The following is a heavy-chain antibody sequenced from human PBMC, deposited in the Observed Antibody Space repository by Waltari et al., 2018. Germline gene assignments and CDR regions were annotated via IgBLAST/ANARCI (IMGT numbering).Heavy chain of an antibody. CDR2: ISAYNGNT. CDR1: GYTFTSYG. CDR3: ARDPRGYQLLYRGLHGAWFDP. D-gene: IGHD2-2*02. V-gene: IGHV1-18*01. J-gene: IGHJ5*02. Sequence: QVQLVQSGAEVKKPGASVKVSCKASGYTFTSYGISWVRQAPGQGLEGMGWISAYNGNTNYAQKLQGRVTMTTDTSTSTAYMELRSLRSDDTAVYYCARDPRGYQLLYRGLHGAWFDPWGQGTLVTVSS.